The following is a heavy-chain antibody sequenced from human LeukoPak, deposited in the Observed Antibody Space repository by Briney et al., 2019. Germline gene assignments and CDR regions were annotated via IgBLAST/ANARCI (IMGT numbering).Heavy chain of an antibody. J-gene: IGHJ4*02. Sequence: ASVKVSCKASGYTFTSYAISWVRQAPGQGLEWMGWISTYNGNTNYAPKLQDRVTMTTDTSTRTAYMELRSLRSDDTAVYYCARDNSGSSSGGVQGIGFWGQGTLVTVSS. V-gene: IGHV1-18*01. CDR2: ISTYNGNT. D-gene: IGHD2-15*01. CDR1: GYTFTSYA. CDR3: ARDNSGSSSGGVQGIGF.